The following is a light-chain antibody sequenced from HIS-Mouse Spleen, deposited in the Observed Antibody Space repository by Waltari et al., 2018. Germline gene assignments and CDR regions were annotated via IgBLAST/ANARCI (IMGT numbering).Light chain of an antibody. V-gene: IGLV1-40*01. J-gene: IGLJ2*01. CDR1: SPNIGAGSD. Sequence: QSVLTHPPSVSGAPGQRVTISCTGSSPNIGAGSDVHWYQQLPGTAPKLLIYGNSNRPSGVPDRFSGSKSGTSASLAITGLQAEDEADYYCQSYDSSLSVPFGGGTKLTVL. CDR3: QSYDSSLSVP. CDR2: GNS.